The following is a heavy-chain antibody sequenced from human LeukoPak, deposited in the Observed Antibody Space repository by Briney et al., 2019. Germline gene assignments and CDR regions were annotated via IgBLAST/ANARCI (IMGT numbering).Heavy chain of an antibody. V-gene: IGHV3-23*01. J-gene: IGHJ5*02. CDR1: GFTFSSYA. CDR3: AKFYAVLRAYNWFDP. CDR2: ISGSGGST. D-gene: IGHD4/OR15-4a*01. Sequence: GGSLRLSCAASGFTFSSYAMSWVRQAPGKGLEWVSAISGSGGSTYYADSVKGRFTISRDNSKNTLYLQMNSLRAVDTAVYYCAKFYAVLRAYNWFDPWGRGTLVTVSS.